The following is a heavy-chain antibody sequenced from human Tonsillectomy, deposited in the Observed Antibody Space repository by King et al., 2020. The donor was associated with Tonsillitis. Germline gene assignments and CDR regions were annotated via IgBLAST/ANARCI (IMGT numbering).Heavy chain of an antibody. CDR3: THRQYYDSSDYPFGAFDY. J-gene: IGHJ4*02. V-gene: IGHV2-5*02. CDR1: GFSLSTLGVG. D-gene: IGHD3-22*01. Sequence: LKESGPALVKPTQTPTLTCTFSGFSLSTLGVGVGWIRQPPGKALEWLALVYWDDDKRYSPSLRSRLTITKDSSKNQVVLTMTNVDPVDTATYFCTHRQYYDSSDYPFGAFDYWGRGTLVTVSS. CDR2: VYWDDDK.